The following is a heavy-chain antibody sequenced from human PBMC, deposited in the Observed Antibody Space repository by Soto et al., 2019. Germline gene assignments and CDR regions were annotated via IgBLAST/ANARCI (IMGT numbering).Heavy chain of an antibody. CDR3: CGRAGDFYGMDV. CDR1: GGSFSGYY. CDR2: INHSGST. V-gene: IGHV4-34*03. D-gene: IGHD2-21*01. J-gene: IGHJ6*02. Sequence: SETLSLTCAVYGGSFSGYYWSWIRQPPGKGLEWIGEINHSGSTNYNPSLKSRVTMSVDTSKNQLSLKLSSVTAADTAVYYCCGRAGDFYGMDVWGQGTTVTVSS.